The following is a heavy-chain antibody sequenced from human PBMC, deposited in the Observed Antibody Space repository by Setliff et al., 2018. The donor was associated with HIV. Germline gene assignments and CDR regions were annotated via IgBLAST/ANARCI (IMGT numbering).Heavy chain of an antibody. CDR2: VSHRGTT. CDR1: GDSISGGYY. V-gene: IGHV4-38-2*01. J-gene: IGHJ4*02. D-gene: IGHD1-26*01. Sequence: PSETLSLTCAASGDSISGGYYWAWIRQAPGKGLEWVGSVSHRGTTYYKSSLKSRVTIAADTPKNQVSLNLRAVTAADTAVYYCARYWGSYPEHFDYWGQGTLVTVSS. CDR3: ARYWGSYPEHFDY.